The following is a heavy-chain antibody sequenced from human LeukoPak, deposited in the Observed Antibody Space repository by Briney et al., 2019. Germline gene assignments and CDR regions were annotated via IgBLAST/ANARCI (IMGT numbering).Heavy chain of an antibody. J-gene: IGHJ2*01. D-gene: IGHD1-26*01. V-gene: IGHV3-9*01. Sequence: PGRSLRLSCAASGFTFDDYAMHWVRQAPGKGLEWVSGISWNSGSIGYADSVKGRFTISRDNAKNSLYLQMNSLRAEDTALYYCAKDRKSMAWGYFDLWGRGTLVTVSS. CDR1: GFTFDDYA. CDR3: AKDRKSMAWGYFDL. CDR2: ISWNSGSI.